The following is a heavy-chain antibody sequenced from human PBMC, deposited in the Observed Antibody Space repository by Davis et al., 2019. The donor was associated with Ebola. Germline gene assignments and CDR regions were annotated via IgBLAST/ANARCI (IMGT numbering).Heavy chain of an antibody. J-gene: IGHJ4*02. CDR2: VYYSGYT. Sequence: MPSETLSPTCTVPGGSISNHYWSWIRQPPGKAPEWIGYVYYSGYTAYNPPLRGRVTISVYTSKDQFSLRLHSVTAADTAVYYCARGNDDYLSLDYWGQGTLVTVSS. V-gene: IGHV4-59*11. D-gene: IGHD4-17*01. CDR3: ARGNDDYLSLDY. CDR1: GGSISNHY.